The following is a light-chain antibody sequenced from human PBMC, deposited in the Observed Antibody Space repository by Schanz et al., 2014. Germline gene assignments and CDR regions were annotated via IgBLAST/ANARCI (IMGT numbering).Light chain of an antibody. CDR2: GAS. CDR1: QSVSSN. CDR3: QHRSIWPPGIT. V-gene: IGKV3-11*01. J-gene: IGKJ3*01. Sequence: EIVLTQSPATLSVSPGERATLSCRASQSVSSNLAWYQQKPGQAPRLLIYGASSRATGIPDRFSGSGSGTDFTLTIRSLEPEDFAVYYCQHRSIWPPGITFGPGTKVVIK.